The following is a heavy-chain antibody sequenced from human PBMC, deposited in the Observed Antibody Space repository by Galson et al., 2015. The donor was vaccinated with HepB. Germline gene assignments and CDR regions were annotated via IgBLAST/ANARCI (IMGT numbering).Heavy chain of an antibody. J-gene: IGHJ4*02. CDR2: INPNSGGT. CDR3: ARAGWDNWNYAGDYFDY. Sequence: SVKVSCKASGYTFTGHYMHWVRQAPGQGLEWMGRINPNSGGTNYAQKFQGRVTMTRDTSIRTAYMELGRLGSDDTAVYYCARAGWDNWNYAGDYFDYWGQGTLVTVSS. D-gene: IGHD1-7*01. CDR1: GYTFTGHY. V-gene: IGHV1-2*06.